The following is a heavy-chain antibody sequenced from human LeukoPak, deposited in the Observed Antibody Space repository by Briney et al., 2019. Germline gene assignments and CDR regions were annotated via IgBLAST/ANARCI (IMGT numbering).Heavy chain of an antibody. CDR2: INQSGST. CDR3: ARTKLEYSSSWGGKYFDY. D-gene: IGHD6-6*01. V-gene: IGHV4-34*01. CDR1: GGSFSGYY. Sequence: PSETLSLTCAVYGGSFSGYYWSWIRQPPGKGLEWIGEINQSGSTNYNPSLKSRVTISVDTSKNQFSLNLSSVTAADTAVYYCARTKLEYSSSWGGKYFDYWGQGTLVTVSS. J-gene: IGHJ4*02.